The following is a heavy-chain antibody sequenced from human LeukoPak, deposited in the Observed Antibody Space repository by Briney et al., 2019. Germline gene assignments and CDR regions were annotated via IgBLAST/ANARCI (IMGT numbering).Heavy chain of an antibody. D-gene: IGHD1-26*01. CDR1: GGTFSSYA. V-gene: IGHV1-69*05. CDR2: IIPIFGTA. J-gene: IGHJ4*02. CDR3: ARVRVGATSDY. Sequence: ASVKVSCKASGGTFSSYAISWVRQAPGQGREWIGRIIPIFGTANYAQKFQGRVTITTDESTSTAYMELSSLRSEDTAVYYCARVRVGATSDYWGQGTLVTVSS.